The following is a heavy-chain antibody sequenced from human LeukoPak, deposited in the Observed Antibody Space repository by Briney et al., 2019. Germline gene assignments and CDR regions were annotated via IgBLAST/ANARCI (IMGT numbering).Heavy chain of an antibody. Sequence: GSLRLSCVASGFTFSSYWMSWVRQAPGKGLEWVANIKQDGSEKYYVDSVKGRFTISRDNAKNSLYLQMNSLRAEDTAVYYCARQPPNYDFWSGSSYYFDYWGQGTLVTVSS. D-gene: IGHD3-3*01. J-gene: IGHJ4*02. CDR3: ARQPPNYDFWSGSSYYFDY. V-gene: IGHV3-7*01. CDR1: GFTFSSYW. CDR2: IKQDGSEK.